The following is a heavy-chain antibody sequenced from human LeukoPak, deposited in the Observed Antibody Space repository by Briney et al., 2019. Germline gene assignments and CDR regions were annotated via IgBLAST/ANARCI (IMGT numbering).Heavy chain of an antibody. CDR3: AKDRGGYPDAFDI. CDR2: ISGSGGST. J-gene: IGHJ3*02. D-gene: IGHD3-16*02. Sequence: GSLRLSCAASGFTFSSYAMSWARQAPGKGLEWVSGISGSGGSTYYADSVKGRFTISRDNSKNTLYLQMNSLRAEDTAVYYCAKDRGGYPDAFDIWGQGTMVTVSS. CDR1: GFTFSSYA. V-gene: IGHV3-23*01.